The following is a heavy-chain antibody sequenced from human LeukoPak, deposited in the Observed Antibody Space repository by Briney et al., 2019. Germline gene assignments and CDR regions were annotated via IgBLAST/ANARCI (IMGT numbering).Heavy chain of an antibody. V-gene: IGHV4-4*07. CDR3: ARDPYCSSSSCYTNWFDP. D-gene: IGHD2-2*02. CDR1: GGSISSYY. CDR2: IYTSGST. J-gene: IGHJ5*02. Sequence: SETLSLTCTVSGGSISSYYWSWIRQPSGKGLEWIWRIYTSGSTNYNPSLKSRVTMSVDTSKNQFSLKLSSVTAADTAVYYCARDPYCSSSSCYTNWFDPWGQGTLVTVSS.